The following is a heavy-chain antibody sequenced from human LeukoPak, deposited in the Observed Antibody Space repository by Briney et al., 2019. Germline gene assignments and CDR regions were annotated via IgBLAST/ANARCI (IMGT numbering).Heavy chain of an antibody. D-gene: IGHD3-16*01. Sequence: PSETLSLTCTVSAGSISTYYWSWIRQSPGKGLEWIGYIYYKGTTKYNPSLKSRVTISVDTSKNQFSLNLTSVTAADTAIYYCAGGDTFFDYWGQGTLVTVPS. CDR1: AGSISTYY. J-gene: IGHJ4*02. CDR2: IYYKGTT. V-gene: IGHV4-59*01. CDR3: AGGDTFFDY.